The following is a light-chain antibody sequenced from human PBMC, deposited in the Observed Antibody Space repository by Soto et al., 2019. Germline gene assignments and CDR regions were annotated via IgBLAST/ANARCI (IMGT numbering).Light chain of an antibody. V-gene: IGLV1-51*02. CDR2: EDN. CDR3: GTWDSSLSVFV. J-gene: IGLJ1*01. Sequence: QSALTQPPSVSAAPGQKVTISCSGSSSNIGKNYVSWYQQVPGTAPKLVIYEDNKRRSGIPDRFSGSKSGTSATLGITGLQTGDEADYYCGTWDSSLSVFVFGTGNKVTVL. CDR1: SSNIGKNY.